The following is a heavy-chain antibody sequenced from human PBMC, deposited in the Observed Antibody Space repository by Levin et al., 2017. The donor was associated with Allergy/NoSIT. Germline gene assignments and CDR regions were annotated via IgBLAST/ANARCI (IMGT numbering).Heavy chain of an antibody. CDR3: AKDYVAGYSFGFNYFDF. CDR2: ISYDGSKK. CDR1: GFNFGDYG. V-gene: IGHV3-30*18. Sequence: GGSLRLSCAGSGFNFGDYGMHWVRQAPGKGLEWVAVISYDGSKKEYADSVRGRFTISRDNSKNTLYLQMNSLRAEETAVYYCAKDYVAGYSFGFNYFDFWGQGTLVTVSS. D-gene: IGHD5-18*01. J-gene: IGHJ4*02.